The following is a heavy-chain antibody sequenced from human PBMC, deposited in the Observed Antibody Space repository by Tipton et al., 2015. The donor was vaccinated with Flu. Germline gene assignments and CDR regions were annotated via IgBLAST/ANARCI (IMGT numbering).Heavy chain of an antibody. CDR1: GFTFSSYS. V-gene: IGHV4-34*08. D-gene: IGHD5-24*01. J-gene: IGHJ4*02. Sequence: LRLSCAASGFTFSSYSMNWIRQPPGKGLEWIGEINHSGSTNYNPSLKGRISISGDTSKNQFSLKLTSVTAADTAVYYCAFKMATIFGIWESVDYWGQGSLVTVSS. CDR2: INHSGST. CDR3: AFKMATIFGIWESVDY.